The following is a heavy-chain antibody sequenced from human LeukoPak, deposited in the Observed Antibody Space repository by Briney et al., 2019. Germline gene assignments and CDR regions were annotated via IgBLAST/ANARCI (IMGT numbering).Heavy chain of an antibody. CDR1: GYSISNAYY. CDR3: ARDSRDGYNSLIRYFDL. D-gene: IGHD5-24*01. Sequence: SETLSLTCTVSGYSISNAYYWGWIRQPPGKGLEWIGSLYHSGSTYYNPSLKSRVTTSVDTSKNQFSLKLSSVTAADTAVYYCARDSRDGYNSLIRYFDLWGRGTLVTVSS. CDR2: LYHSGST. J-gene: IGHJ2*01. V-gene: IGHV4-38-2*02.